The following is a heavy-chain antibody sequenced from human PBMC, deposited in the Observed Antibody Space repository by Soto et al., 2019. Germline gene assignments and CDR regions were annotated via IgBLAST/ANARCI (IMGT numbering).Heavy chain of an antibody. Sequence: GGSLRLSCAASGFTFSNYAMGWVRQAPGKELEWVSIIGASGTKYYADSVKGRFTISRDNSNSTLYLQMNSLGADDTAVYYCAKDSYRPTGLRLRYWGQGSLVTVSS. J-gene: IGHJ4*02. CDR1: GFTFSNYA. V-gene: IGHV3-23*01. CDR3: AKDSYRPTGLRLRY. CDR2: IGASGTK. D-gene: IGHD5-12*01.